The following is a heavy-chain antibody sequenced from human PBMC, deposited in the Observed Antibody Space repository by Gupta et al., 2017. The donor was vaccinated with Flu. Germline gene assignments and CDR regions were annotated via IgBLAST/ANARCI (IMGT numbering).Heavy chain of an antibody. CDR2: MRDSSRTV. V-gene: IGHV3-48*01. CDR3: AGDPDTLCIRAFDA. J-gene: IGHJ4*01. D-gene: IGHD5-18*01. Sequence: QLVESGGTLVQPGGSLRLSCAASGFRCSSYSMNWVRQAPGKGLEWLAYMRDSSRTVYYADSVKGRFTISRDNARNSRYLQMSSLRAEDTALYYCAGDPDTLCIRAFDAWGQGTLVTVSS. CDR1: GFRCSSYS.